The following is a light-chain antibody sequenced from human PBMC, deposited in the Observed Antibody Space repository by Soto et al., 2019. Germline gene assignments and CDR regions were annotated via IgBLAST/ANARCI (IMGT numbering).Light chain of an antibody. V-gene: IGKV1-9*01. CDR2: AVS. CDR1: QGVSSF. J-gene: IGKJ5*01. CDR3: QQLNSYPIT. Sequence: IQLTQSPSALSASVGDRVTITCRASQGVSSFLAWYQQKPWKAPDLLIYAVSTLRSGVPSRFSGGGSGTDFTLTISSLQPEDFATYFCQQLNSYPITLGQGKRLEIK.